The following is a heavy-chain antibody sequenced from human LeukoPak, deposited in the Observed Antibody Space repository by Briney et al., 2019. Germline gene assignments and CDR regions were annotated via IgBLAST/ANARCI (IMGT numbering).Heavy chain of an antibody. CDR1: GFTFSNYA. CDR3: AKRRCSSTSCYLEY. D-gene: IGHD2-2*01. V-gene: IGHV3-23*01. Sequence: PGGSLRLSCAASGFTFSNYAMSWVRQAPGKGLEWVSAITGNSDTTYYALPVKGRFTISRDNSKNTVYLQMNSLRAEDTAIYYCAKRRCSSTSCYLEYWGQGSLVTVSS. J-gene: IGHJ4*02. CDR2: ITGNSDTT.